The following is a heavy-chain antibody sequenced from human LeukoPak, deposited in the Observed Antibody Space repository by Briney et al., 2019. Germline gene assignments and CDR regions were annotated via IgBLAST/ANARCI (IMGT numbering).Heavy chain of an antibody. CDR1: GGSVSRYY. V-gene: IGHV4-4*07. J-gene: IGHJ4*02. D-gene: IGHD3-10*01. Sequence: PSGTLSLTCTVSGGSVSRYYWSWIRQSSGKGLEWIGRIYMTGSTDYNPSLKSRVTMSIDTSKNQFSLRLSSVTAADTAVYYCARDESYGSGSHFDYWGQGTLVTVSS. CDR2: IYMTGST. CDR3: ARDESYGSGSHFDY.